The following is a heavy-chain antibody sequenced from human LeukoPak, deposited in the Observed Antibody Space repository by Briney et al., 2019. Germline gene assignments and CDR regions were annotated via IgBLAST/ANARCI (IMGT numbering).Heavy chain of an antibody. CDR3: ARVAYCGGDCYSYQ. CDR1: GFTFSTYW. D-gene: IGHD2-21*02. CDR2: INSDGSST. J-gene: IGHJ4*02. V-gene: IGHV3-74*01. Sequence: GGSLRLSCAASGFTFSTYWMHWVRQAPGKGLMWVSRINSDGSSTNYADSVKGRFTISKDNAKNTLYLQMNSLRAEDTAVYYCARVAYCGGDCYSYQWGQGTLVTVSS.